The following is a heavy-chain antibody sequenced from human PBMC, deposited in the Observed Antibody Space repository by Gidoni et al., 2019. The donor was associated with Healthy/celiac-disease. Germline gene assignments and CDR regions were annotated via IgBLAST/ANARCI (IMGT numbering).Heavy chain of an antibody. Sequence: EVQLVQSGAEVKKPGESLRISCKGSGYSFTSYWISWVRQMPGKGLEWMGRIDPSDSYTNYSPSFQGHVTISADKSISTAYLQWSSLKASDTAMYYCATRNTMYSSSWYGWDYWGQGTLVTVSS. J-gene: IGHJ4*02. V-gene: IGHV5-10-1*03. D-gene: IGHD6-13*01. CDR3: ATRNTMYSSSWYGWDY. CDR1: GYSFTSYW. CDR2: IDPSDSYT.